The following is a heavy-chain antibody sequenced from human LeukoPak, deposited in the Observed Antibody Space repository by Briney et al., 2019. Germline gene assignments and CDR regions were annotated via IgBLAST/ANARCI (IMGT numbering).Heavy chain of an antibody. CDR2: INHSGST. CDR1: GGSFSGYY. Sequence: PSETLSLTCAVYGGSFSGYYWSWIRQPPGKGLEWIGEINHSGSTYYNPSLKSRVTISVDTSKNQFSLKLSSVTAADTAVYYCARQTSGVFSDAFDIWGQGTMVTVSS. V-gene: IGHV4-34*01. J-gene: IGHJ3*02. CDR3: ARQTSGVFSDAFDI. D-gene: IGHD2-8*02.